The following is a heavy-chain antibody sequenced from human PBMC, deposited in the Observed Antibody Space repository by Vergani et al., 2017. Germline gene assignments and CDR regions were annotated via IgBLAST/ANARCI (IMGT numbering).Heavy chain of an antibody. Sequence: QVQLVESGGGVVQPGRSLRLSCAASGFTFSSYGMYWVRQAPGKGLEWVAVTWYDGNNKQYADSVKGRFTISRDNSKSTMYLQMNSLRDEDTGVYYCARDLRLLYNRFDPWGQGTLVTVSS. CDR1: GFTFSSYG. V-gene: IGHV3-33*08. CDR2: TWYDGNNK. D-gene: IGHD1-14*01. J-gene: IGHJ5*02. CDR3: ARDLRLLYNRFDP.